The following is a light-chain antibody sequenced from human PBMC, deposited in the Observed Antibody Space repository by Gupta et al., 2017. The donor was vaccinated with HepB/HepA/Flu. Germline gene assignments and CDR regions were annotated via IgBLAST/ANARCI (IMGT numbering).Light chain of an antibody. CDR3: LQYENLPYT. Sequence: DIDLTQSPSSLSASIGDRVSITCQSSQDIRKFLNWFQHTPGRAPQLLLYGVSNLQEGVPSRFSGSGSGTHFTLTIDSLQPEDIGTYYCLQYENLPYTFGQGTVLEI. CDR1: QDIRKF. V-gene: IGKV1-33*01. J-gene: IGKJ2*01. CDR2: GVS.